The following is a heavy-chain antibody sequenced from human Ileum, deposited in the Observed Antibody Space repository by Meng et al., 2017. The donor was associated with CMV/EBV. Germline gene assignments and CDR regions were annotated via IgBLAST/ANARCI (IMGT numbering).Heavy chain of an antibody. J-gene: IGHJ4*02. Sequence: SVKVSCKASGCTFSSYAISWVRQAPGQGLEWMGGIIPIFGTANYAQKFQGRVTITTDESTSTAYMELSSLRSEDTAVYYCARARGGPYYDFWSGCLDYWGQGTLVTVSS. D-gene: IGHD3-3*01. CDR1: GCTFSSYA. CDR3: ARARGGPYYDFWSGCLDY. V-gene: IGHV1-69*05. CDR2: IIPIFGTA.